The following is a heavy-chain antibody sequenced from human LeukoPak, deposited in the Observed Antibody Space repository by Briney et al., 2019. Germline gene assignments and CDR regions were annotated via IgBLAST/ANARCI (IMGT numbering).Heavy chain of an antibody. CDR2: IYSGGST. CDR3: ASVDFDY. Sequence: RAGGSLRLSCAASGFTVSSNYMSWVRQAPGKGLEWVSVIYSGGSTCYADSVKGRFTISRDNSKNTLYLQMNSLRAEDTAAYYCASVDFDYWGQGTLVTVSS. CDR1: GFTVSSNY. V-gene: IGHV3-53*01. J-gene: IGHJ4*02.